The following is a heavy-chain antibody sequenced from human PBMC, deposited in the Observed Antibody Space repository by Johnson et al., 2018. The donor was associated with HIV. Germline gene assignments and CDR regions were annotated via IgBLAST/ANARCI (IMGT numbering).Heavy chain of an antibody. V-gene: IGHV3-30*03. J-gene: IGHJ3*01. CDR2: ISYDGSNK. CDR1: GFTFNSYA. CDR3: ATDEYTNSLGV. D-gene: IGHD6-6*01. Sequence: QVQLVESGGGVVQPGRSLRLSCAASGFTFNSYAMHWVRQAPGKGLEWVAVISYDGSNKYNADSVKGRFTISRDNSKNTLYLQMNSLRAEDTAVYYCATDEYTNSLGVWGQGTMVTVSS.